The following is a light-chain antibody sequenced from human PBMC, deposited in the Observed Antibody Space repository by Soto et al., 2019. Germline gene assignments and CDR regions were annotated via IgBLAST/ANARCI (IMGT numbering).Light chain of an antibody. Sequence: DTVMTQSPDSLAVSLGERATINCKSSRNLLYSSNNKNYLAWYQQKPGQSPKLLIYWASTRESGVPDRFSGSGSGPEFTLTISSLQAEDVAVYYCQQYYGTPYTFGQGTKLEI. CDR2: WAS. V-gene: IGKV4-1*01. CDR1: RNLLYSSNNKNY. CDR3: QQYYGTPYT. J-gene: IGKJ2*01.